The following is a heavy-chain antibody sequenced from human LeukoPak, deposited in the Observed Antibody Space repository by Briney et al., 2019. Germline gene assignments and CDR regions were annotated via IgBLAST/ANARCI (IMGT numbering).Heavy chain of an antibody. J-gene: IGHJ6*03. Sequence: GGSLRLSCAASGFTFSSFGTHWVRQAPGKGLEWVAVISYDGSNKYYADAVKGRFTISRDNAKNSLYLQMNSLRAEDTAVYYCARGISLAYYYYYYMDVWGKGTTVTISS. D-gene: IGHD2/OR15-2a*01. V-gene: IGHV3-30*03. CDR3: ARGISLAYYYYYYMDV. CDR2: ISYDGSNK. CDR1: GFTFSSFG.